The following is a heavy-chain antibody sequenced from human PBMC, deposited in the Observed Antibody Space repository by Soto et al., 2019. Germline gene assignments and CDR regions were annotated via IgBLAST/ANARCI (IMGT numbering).Heavy chain of an antibody. D-gene: IGHD2-15*01. CDR2: ISYDGNAE. Sequence: QVHLVESGGGVVQPGRSLRLSCAASGFTFSSYAMHWVRQAPGKGLEWVAVISYDGNAEYYADSVKGRFTISRDNSQETLFLQVNSLRAEDTALYYCAKAFYGGNPPPEFYYIMGVWGQGTTVTVSS. CDR3: AKAFYGGNPPPEFYYIMGV. V-gene: IGHV3-30*18. J-gene: IGHJ6*02. CDR1: GFTFSSYA.